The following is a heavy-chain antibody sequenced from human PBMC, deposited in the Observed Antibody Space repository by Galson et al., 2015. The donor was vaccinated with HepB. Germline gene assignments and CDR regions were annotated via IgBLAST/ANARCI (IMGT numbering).Heavy chain of an antibody. CDR1: GFSLSTSGVG. CDR2: IYWNDDK. V-gene: IGHV2-5*01. J-gene: IGHJ3*01. Sequence: PALVKPTQTLTLTCTFSGFSLSTSGVGVGWIRQPPGKALEWLALIYWNDDKRYSPSLKSRLTITKDTSKNQVVLTMTNMDPVDTATYYCAHRPGTHIVVVTAAPYVDFWGQGTMVTVSS. CDR3: AHRPGTHIVVVTAAPYVDF. D-gene: IGHD2-21*02.